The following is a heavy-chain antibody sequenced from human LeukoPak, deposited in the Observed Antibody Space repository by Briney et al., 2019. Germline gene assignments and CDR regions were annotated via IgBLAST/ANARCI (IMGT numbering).Heavy chain of an antibody. D-gene: IGHD3-16*01. V-gene: IGHV3-23*01. J-gene: IGHJ4*02. CDR3: AKGYVTRGYLDY. Sequence: GGSLRLSCAASGFTFSNYAMSWVRQAPGKGLEWVSAISGYGDTTYYAESVKGRFTISRDNSKSTLFLEMNSLGVEDTALYYCAKGYVTRGYLDYWGQGSLVTVSS. CDR2: ISGYGDTT. CDR1: GFTFSNYA.